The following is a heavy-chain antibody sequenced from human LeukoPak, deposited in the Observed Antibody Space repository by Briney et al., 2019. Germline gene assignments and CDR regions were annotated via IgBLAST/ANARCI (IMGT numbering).Heavy chain of an antibody. D-gene: IGHD2-2*01. CDR2: INHSGST. J-gene: IGHJ3*02. Sequence: PSETLSLTCAVYGGSFSGYYWSWIRQPPGKGLEWIGEINHSGSTNYNPSLKSRVTISVDTSKNQFSLKLSSVTAADTAVYYCATNGPQLGDARWGAFDICGQGTMVTVSS. CDR3: ATNGPQLGDARWGAFDI. CDR1: GGSFSGYY. V-gene: IGHV4-34*01.